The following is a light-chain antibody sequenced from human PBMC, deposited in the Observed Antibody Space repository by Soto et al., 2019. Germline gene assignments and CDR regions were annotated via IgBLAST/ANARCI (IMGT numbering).Light chain of an antibody. CDR2: LGT. Sequence: VLRNSQLSVPITPGEPASISCRSNGYNYLDWYMQKPGQSPQLLIYLGTNRASGVSDRFSGSGSGTDFTLKIIIGEAADVGVYFGMQARQSLTFGQGTRLEIK. CDR3: MQARQSLT. CDR1: GYNY. V-gene: IGKV2-28*01. J-gene: IGKJ5*01.